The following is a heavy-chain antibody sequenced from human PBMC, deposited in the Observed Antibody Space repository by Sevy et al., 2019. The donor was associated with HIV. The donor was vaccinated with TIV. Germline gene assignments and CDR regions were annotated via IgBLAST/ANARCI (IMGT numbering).Heavy chain of an antibody. CDR1: GGSFSGYY. CDR3: VRSAGSDGLEPRYYFDY. J-gene: IGHJ4*02. Sequence: SETLSLTCAVYGGSFSGYYWSWIRQPPGKGLEWIGEINHSGSTNYNPSLKSRVTISVDTSKNQFSLKLSSVTAADTAVYYCVRSAGSDGLEPRYYFDYWGQGTLVTVSS. D-gene: IGHD1-1*01. CDR2: INHSGST. V-gene: IGHV4-34*01.